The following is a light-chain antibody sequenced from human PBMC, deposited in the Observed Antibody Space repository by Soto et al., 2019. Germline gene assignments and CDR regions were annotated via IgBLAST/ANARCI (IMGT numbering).Light chain of an antibody. V-gene: IGKV3-15*01. J-gene: IGKJ1*01. Sequence: EIVLTQSPATLSVSAGGTVTLSCRASQSVRTNVAWYRQIPGQAPRLLVYGASTRATGVPARFTGSGSGIEFSLTISSLLSEDSAFYYCQQYFNWPLTWTFGPGTKVDI. CDR1: QSVRTN. CDR2: GAS. CDR3: QQYFNWPLTWT.